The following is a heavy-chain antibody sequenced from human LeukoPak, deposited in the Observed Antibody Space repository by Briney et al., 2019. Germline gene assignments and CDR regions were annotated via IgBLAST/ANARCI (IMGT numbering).Heavy chain of an antibody. V-gene: IGHV4-30-2*01. D-gene: IGHD2-2*01. CDR2: IYHSGST. Sequence: SQALSLTCTVSGGSISSGGYYWSWIRQPPGKGLEWIGYIYHSGSTYYNPSLKSRVTISVDRSKNQFSLKLSSVTAADTAVYYCARGPLVVVPAAPYYYYYMDVWGKGTTVTVSS. CDR1: GGSISSGGYY. CDR3: ARGPLVVVPAAPYYYYYMDV. J-gene: IGHJ6*03.